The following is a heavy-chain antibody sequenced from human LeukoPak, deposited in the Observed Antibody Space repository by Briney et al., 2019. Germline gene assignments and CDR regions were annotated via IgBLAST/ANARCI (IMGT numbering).Heavy chain of an antibody. CDR3: ARGGPTVTPADY. D-gene: IGHD4-17*01. CDR2: INQDGSGR. Sequence: GGSLRLSCAASAFTFSNYWVNWVRQAPGKGLEWVGNINQDGSGRNYVDYVKGRFIISRDNTKTSVYLQMHPLRAEDTGVSYCARGGPTVTPADYWGQGTLVTVSS. CDR1: AFTFSNYW. J-gene: IGHJ4*02. V-gene: IGHV3-7*04.